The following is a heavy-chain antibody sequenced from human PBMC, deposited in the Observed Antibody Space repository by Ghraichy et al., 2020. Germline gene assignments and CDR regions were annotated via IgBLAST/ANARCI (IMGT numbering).Heavy chain of an antibody. Sequence: GESLNISCAASGFTFSSYAMSWVRQAPGKGLEWVSAISGSGGSTYYADSVKGRFTISRDNSKNTLYLQMNSLRAEDTAVYYCAKDCYGGYGRICYYYYGMDVWGQGTTVTVSS. V-gene: IGHV3-23*01. CDR3: AKDCYGGYGRICYYYYGMDV. D-gene: IGHD5-12*01. CDR2: ISGSGGST. CDR1: GFTFSSYA. J-gene: IGHJ6*02.